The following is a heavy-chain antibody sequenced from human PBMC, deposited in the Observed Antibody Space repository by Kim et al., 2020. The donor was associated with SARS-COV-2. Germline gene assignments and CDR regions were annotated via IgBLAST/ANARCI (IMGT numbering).Heavy chain of an antibody. CDR3: ARAVAAAARTNFDY. J-gene: IGHJ4*02. D-gene: IGHD6-13*01. Sequence: AQRFQGRVTITADESTSTAYMELSSLRSEDTAVYYCARAVAAAARTNFDYWGQGTLVTVSS. V-gene: IGHV1-69*01.